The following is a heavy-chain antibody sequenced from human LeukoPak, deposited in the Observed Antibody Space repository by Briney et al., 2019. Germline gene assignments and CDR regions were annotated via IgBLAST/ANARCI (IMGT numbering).Heavy chain of an antibody. D-gene: IGHD1-7*01. CDR3: ASQHIELPLIDY. Sequence: ASVKVSCKASGGTFSSYAISWVRQAPGQGLEWMGGIIPIFGTANYAQKFQGRVTITADESTSTAYMELSSLRSEDTAVYYCASQHIELPLIDYWGQGTLVTVPS. CDR1: GGTFSSYA. CDR2: IIPIFGTA. V-gene: IGHV1-69*13. J-gene: IGHJ4*02.